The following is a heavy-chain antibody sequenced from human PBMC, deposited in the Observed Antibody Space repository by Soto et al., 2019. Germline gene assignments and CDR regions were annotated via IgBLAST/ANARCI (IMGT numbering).Heavy chain of an antibody. J-gene: IGHJ6*03. V-gene: IGHV4-59*08. CDR2: IYYSGST. D-gene: IGHD4-17*01. CDR1: GGSISSYH. Sequence: PSETLSLTCTVSGGSISSYHWSWIRQPPGKGLEWIGYIYYSGSTNYNPSLKSRVTISVDTSKNQFSLKLSSVTAADTAVYYCARVHYGDYARDYYYYMDVWGKGTTVTVSS. CDR3: ARVHYGDYARDYYYYMDV.